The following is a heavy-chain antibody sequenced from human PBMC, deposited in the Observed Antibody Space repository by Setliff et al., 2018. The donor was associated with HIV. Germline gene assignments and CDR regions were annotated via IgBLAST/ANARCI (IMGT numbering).Heavy chain of an antibody. CDR3: ARGDRRIIAASGSGWFDP. CDR1: GGSISSRSPYY. Sequence: PSETLSLTCSVSGGSISSRSPYYWGWIRQPPGKGLEWIVSIYPGNTYYNPSLKSRVTISLDTSNNQFFLKLTSVTAADTAVYYCARGDRRIIAASGSGWFDPWGQGTLVTVSS. CDR2: IYPGNT. D-gene: IGHD6-13*01. J-gene: IGHJ5*02. V-gene: IGHV4-39*01.